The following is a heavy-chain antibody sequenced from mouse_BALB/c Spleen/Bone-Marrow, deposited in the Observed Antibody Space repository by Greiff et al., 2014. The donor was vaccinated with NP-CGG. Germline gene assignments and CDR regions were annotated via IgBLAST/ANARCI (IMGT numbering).Heavy chain of an antibody. V-gene: IGHV2-6*02. CDR3: ARYGNYAVDY. CDR1: GFSLSSYG. J-gene: IGHJ4*01. D-gene: IGHD2-1*01. CDR2: IWSDGST. Sequence: VKLMESGPGLVAPSQSLSITCTVSGFSLSSYGVHWVRQSPGKGLEWLVVIWSDGSTTYNSALKSRLSISKDNSKSQVFLKMNSHQTDDTAIYYCARYGNYAVDYWGQGTSVTVSS.